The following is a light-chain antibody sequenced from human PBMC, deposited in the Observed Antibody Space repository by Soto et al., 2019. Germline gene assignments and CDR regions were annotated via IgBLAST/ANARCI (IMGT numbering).Light chain of an antibody. CDR3: QHFGNSLYT. CDR1: QSVSSSH. CDR2: DTS. V-gene: IGKV3-20*01. Sequence: EIVLTQSPGTLSLSPGERATLSCKASQSVSSSHLAWYQQKVGQPPRLLLHDTSSRAAGIPDRFSGSGSGTDFTLTISRLEPEDFAVYYCQHFGNSLYTFGQGTKLEIK. J-gene: IGKJ2*01.